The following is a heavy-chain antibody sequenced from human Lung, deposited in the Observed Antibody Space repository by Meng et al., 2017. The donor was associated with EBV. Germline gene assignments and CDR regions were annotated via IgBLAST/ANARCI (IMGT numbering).Heavy chain of an antibody. CDR3: ARGLWYYDRGGYFDN. CDR1: GGAISSGGHD. J-gene: IGHJ4*02. CDR2: IYYSGST. Sequence: VQLQAPCPGLVKPSQTLSLICTVSGGAISSGGHDWSWIRQHPEKGLEWIGYIYYSGSTYYKPSLKSRLTISVDTSKNQLSLRLSSVTAADTAVYYCARGLWYYDRGGYFDNWGRGTLVTVSS. D-gene: IGHD3-22*01. V-gene: IGHV4-31*03.